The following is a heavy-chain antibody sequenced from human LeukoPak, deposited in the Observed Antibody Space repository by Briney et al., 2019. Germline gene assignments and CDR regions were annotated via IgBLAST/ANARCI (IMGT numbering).Heavy chain of an antibody. J-gene: IGHJ4*02. CDR2: IYYSGST. D-gene: IGHD3-22*01. CDR3: ARGRAYYDSSGYLDY. CDR1: GGSISSSSYY. Sequence: SETLSLTCTVSGGSISSSSYYWGWIRQPPGKGLEWIGSIYYSGSTYYNPSLKSRVTISVDTSKNQFSLTLSSVTAADTAVYYCARGRAYYDSSGYLDYWGQGTLVTVSS. V-gene: IGHV4-39*07.